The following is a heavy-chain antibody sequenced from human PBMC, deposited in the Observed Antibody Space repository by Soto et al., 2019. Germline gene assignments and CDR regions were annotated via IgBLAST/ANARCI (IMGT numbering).Heavy chain of an antibody. D-gene: IGHD6-6*01. Sequence: PGGSLRLSCAASGFTFSHYALHWVRQAPGKGLQWVAFVSHDQSNKYYADSVKGRFTISRDSSKNTVYLQMKSLRAEDTAVYYCARQAARNYIDSWGQGNSVTVSS. CDR3: ARQAARNYIDS. J-gene: IGHJ4*02. V-gene: IGHV3-30*04. CDR1: GFTFSHYA. CDR2: VSHDQSNK.